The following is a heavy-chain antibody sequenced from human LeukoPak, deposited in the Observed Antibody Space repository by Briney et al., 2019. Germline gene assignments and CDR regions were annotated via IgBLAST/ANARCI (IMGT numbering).Heavy chain of an antibody. J-gene: IGHJ4*02. CDR2: ISDSGAST. CDR3: AKGTTISPPRRFDY. CDR1: GFTFRSYA. Sequence: PGWTLTLSCAPSGFTFRSYAMTWVRNAPGKGLDRDSAISDSGASTYYADSVRGRFTISRDNSKNTLYLQMSSLRAEDTAIYYCAKGTTISPPRRFDYWGQGTLVTVSS. V-gene: IGHV3-23*01. D-gene: IGHD3-3*01.